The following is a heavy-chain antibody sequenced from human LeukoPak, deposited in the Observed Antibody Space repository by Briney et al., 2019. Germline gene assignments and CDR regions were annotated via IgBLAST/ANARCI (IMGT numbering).Heavy chain of an antibody. Sequence: ASVKASCKASGYSFTNYWLHWVRQAPGQGPEWMGVIDLLGSSTNYAQMFQGRVTMTWDTSTSTVYMELSSLRSEDTAVYYCARDRPHNWFDSWGQGTLVTVSS. CDR3: ARDRPHNWFDS. CDR1: GYSFTNYW. D-gene: IGHD6-6*01. CDR2: IDLLGSST. V-gene: IGHV1-46*01. J-gene: IGHJ5*01.